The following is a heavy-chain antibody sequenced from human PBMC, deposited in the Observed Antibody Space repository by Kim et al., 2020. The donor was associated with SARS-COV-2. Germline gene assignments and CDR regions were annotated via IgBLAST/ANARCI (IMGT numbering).Heavy chain of an antibody. D-gene: IGHD5-12*01. CDR2: IWYDGSNK. CDR3: ARGGNSQWLRFPGGNSFDY. V-gene: IGHV3-33*01. CDR1: GFTFSSYG. Sequence: GGSLRLSCAASGFTFSSYGMHWVRQAPGKGLEWVAVIWYDGSNKYYADSVKGRFTISRDNSKNTLYLQMNSLRAEDTAVYYCARGGNSQWLRFPGGNSFDYWGQGTLVTVSS. J-gene: IGHJ4*02.